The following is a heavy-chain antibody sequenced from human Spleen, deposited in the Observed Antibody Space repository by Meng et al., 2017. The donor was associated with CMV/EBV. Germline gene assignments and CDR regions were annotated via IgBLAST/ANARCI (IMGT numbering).Heavy chain of an antibody. J-gene: IGHJ6*02. CDR3: ARPHDYGANYGLDV. V-gene: IGHV1-2*02. D-gene: IGHD4-17*01. CDR1: GYTFTGYY. CDR2: INPNTGDT. Sequence: ASVKVSCKASGYTFTGYYMHWVRQAPGQGLEWMGWINPNTGDTNYAEQFQGRVTMTRDTSSYTAYMELTRLGSDDTAVYYCARPHDYGANYGLDVWGQGTTVTVSS.